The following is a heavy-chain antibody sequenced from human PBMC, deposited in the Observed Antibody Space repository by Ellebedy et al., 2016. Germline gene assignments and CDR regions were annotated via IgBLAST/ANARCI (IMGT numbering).Heavy chain of an antibody. CDR1: GFSLSDTGVG. V-gene: IGHV2-70*12. CDR2: INWDDDK. Sequence: SDPTLVKPTQTLTLTCTFSGFSLSDTGVGVSWIRQPPGKALEWLALINWDDDKSYSASLKTRITISEDTSRSQVVLTMTNVDPADTATYYCAHMRVPYGSFDNWGQGALVTVSS. D-gene: IGHD3-10*01. CDR3: AHMRVPYGSFDN. J-gene: IGHJ4*02.